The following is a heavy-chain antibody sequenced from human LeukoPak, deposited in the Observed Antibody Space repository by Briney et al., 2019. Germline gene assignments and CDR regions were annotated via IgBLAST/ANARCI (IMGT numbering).Heavy chain of an antibody. J-gene: IGHJ1*01. Sequence: PGGSLRLSCLASGFIFRNYVMNWVRQAPGKGLEWLATIYGSGVSISYADSVKGRFTISRDNSNNTLYLQMNSLRAEDTAIYYCAKDLGWELPAEAFWGQGTLVTVSA. D-gene: IGHD1-26*01. CDR1: GFIFRNYV. CDR3: AKDLGWELPAEAF. CDR2: IYGSGVSI. V-gene: IGHV3-23*01.